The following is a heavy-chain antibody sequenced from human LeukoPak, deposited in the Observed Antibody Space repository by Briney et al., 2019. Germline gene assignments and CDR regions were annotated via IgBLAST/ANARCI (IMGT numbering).Heavy chain of an antibody. Sequence: GASVKVSCKASGYTFTNYDFNWVRQATGQGLEWMGWMNPNSGNTGYAQKFQGRVTITRNTSISTAYMELSSLRSEDTAVYYCARGLSGVVTENYYMDVWGKGTTVTVSS. CDR1: GYTFTNYD. CDR3: ARGLSGVVTENYYMDV. D-gene: IGHD2-21*02. CDR2: MNPNSGNT. J-gene: IGHJ6*03. V-gene: IGHV1-8*03.